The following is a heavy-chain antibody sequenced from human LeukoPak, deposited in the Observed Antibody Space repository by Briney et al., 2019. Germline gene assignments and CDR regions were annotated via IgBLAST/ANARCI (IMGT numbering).Heavy chain of an antibody. D-gene: IGHD6-13*01. CDR2: IKNDGAVK. Sequence: GGSLRLSCAASGFIFSSYAMSWVRQAPGKGLEWVANIKNDGAVKNYVDSVKGRFTISRDNAKNSLYLQMNSLRAEDTAVYYCAKDSYSKGDFWGQGVLVTVSS. J-gene: IGHJ4*02. V-gene: IGHV3-7*01. CDR1: GFIFSSYA. CDR3: AKDSYSKGDF.